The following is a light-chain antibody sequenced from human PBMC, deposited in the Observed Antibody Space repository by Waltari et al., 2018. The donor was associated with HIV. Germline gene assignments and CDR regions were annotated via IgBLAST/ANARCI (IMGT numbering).Light chain of an antibody. CDR1: QMGRSD. CDR2: DAS. V-gene: IGKV3-11*01. CDR3: QQRSNVPPRFT. J-gene: IGKJ3*01. Sequence: EIVLTQSLATLSLYPGDRATLSCRASQMGRSDLAWFQGKPGPAPRLLIYDASNRATGIPAWFSGRASGTDFTLAFSNLEPEDFAVYYCQQRSNVPPRFTFGPGTKVDI.